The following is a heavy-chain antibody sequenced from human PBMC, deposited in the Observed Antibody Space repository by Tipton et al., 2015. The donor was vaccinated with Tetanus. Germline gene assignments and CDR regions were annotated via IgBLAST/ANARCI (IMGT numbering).Heavy chain of an antibody. V-gene: IGHV1-8*01. D-gene: IGHD6-13*01. CDR3: ARGNRGSSWYL. Sequence: QSGPEVKKPGASVKVSCKAFGYAFASYDLNWVRQASGQGLEWLGYMNPKTGPAGYAQKFQGRVTMTSDISSSTAYMGLRNLRSDDTAVYYCARGNRGSSWYLWGQGTLVTVSS. CDR2: MNPKTGPA. CDR1: GYAFASYD. J-gene: IGHJ4*02.